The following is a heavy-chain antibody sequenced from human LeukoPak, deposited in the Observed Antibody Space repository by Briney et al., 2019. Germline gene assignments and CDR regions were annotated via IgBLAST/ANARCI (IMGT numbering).Heavy chain of an antibody. CDR3: ARDYPGIAVAGPEYYYYYYGMDV. D-gene: IGHD6-19*01. V-gene: IGHV1-2*04. J-gene: IGHJ6*02. Sequence: ASVKVSCKASGYTFTGYYMHWVRQAPGQGLEWMGWINPNSGGTNYAQKFQGWVTMTRDTSISTAYMELSRLRSDDTAVYYCARDYPGIAVAGPEYYYYYYGMDVWGQGTTVTVSS. CDR1: GYTFTGYY. CDR2: INPNSGGT.